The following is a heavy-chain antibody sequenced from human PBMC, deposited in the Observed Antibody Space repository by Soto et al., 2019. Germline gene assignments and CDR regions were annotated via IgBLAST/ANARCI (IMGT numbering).Heavy chain of an antibody. V-gene: IGHV4-39*01. D-gene: IGHD1-26*01. CDR1: GGSISSCRCH. Sequence: SDTLSLTCIVSGGSISSCRCHWALIRQPPGKGRQWIASINYSGTTLYNPSLKSQVNLSEDTSKNQFALKLSSVTDARTTGYYXXRXXXTXXYYXAFDIXXXGTXVT. CDR3: XRXXXTXXYYXAFDI. CDR2: INYSGTT. J-gene: IGHJ3*02.